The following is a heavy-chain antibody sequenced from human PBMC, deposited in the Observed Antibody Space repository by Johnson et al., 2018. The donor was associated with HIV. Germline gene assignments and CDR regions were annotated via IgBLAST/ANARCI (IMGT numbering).Heavy chain of an antibody. CDR2: IGWNSGSI. J-gene: IGHJ3*02. Sequence: VQLVESGGGLVQPGRSLRLSCAASGFTFDHYAMHWVRQGPGKGLEWVAGIGWNSGSIGYADSVKGRFTISRDNAKNSLYLQMNRLRVEDTSLYYCARATTPHDAFDIWGQGTMVTVSS. V-gene: IGHV3-9*01. CDR3: ARATTPHDAFDI. D-gene: IGHD1-1*01. CDR1: GFTFDHYA.